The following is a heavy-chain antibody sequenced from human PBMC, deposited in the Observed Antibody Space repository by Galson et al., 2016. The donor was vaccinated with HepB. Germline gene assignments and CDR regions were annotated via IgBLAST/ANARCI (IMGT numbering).Heavy chain of an antibody. CDR3: ARYYDSVKYFDY. CDR2: IPYSGIT. D-gene: IGHD3-16*01. J-gene: IGHJ4*02. V-gene: IGHV4-59*04. Sequence: SETLSLTCTVSGGSIKSYYWTWIRQPPGRGLEWIGHIPYSGITYYNPSLKSRVTLSVDTSKNQFSLNLSAVTATDTAVYYCARYYDSVKYFDYWGQGILVTVSS. CDR1: GGSIKSYY.